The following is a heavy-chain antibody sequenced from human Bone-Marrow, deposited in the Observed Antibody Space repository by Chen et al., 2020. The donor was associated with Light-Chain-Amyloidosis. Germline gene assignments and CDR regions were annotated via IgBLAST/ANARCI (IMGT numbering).Heavy chain of an antibody. D-gene: IGHD5-12*01. CDR1: GYTFPNYW. CDR3: ASRRDGYNFDY. Sequence: EVQLEQSGPEVKKPGESLKISCKGSGYTFPNYWIGWVRQRPGKGLEWMGVIYPDDSDARYSPSFEGQVTISADKSITTAYLQWRSLKASDTAMYYCASRRDGYNFDYWGQGTLVTVSS. CDR2: IYPDDSDA. V-gene: IGHV5-51*01. J-gene: IGHJ4*02.